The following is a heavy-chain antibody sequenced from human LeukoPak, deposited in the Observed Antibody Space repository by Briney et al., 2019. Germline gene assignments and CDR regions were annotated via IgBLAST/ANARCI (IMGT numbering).Heavy chain of an antibody. CDR2: INIGGTNT. Sequence: TGGSLRLSCAASGLTFNDYYMSWIRQAPGKGLKWLSYINIGGTNTHYADSVKGRFTISRDNAKKSLYLEMNNLRAEDTAVYYCATDGAGFDTWGQGVLVTVSS. J-gene: IGHJ5*02. CDR1: GLTFNDYY. V-gene: IGHV3-11*01. CDR3: ATDGAGFDT.